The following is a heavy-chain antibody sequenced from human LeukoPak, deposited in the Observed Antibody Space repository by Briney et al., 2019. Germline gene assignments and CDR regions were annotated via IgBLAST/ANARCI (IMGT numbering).Heavy chain of an antibody. J-gene: IGHJ4*02. V-gene: IGHV3-23*01. CDR3: AKEQHYDILTGSFDY. CDR1: GFTFSSYA. Sequence: PGGSLRLSCTASGFTFSSYAMSWVRQAPGKGLEWVSAISGSGGSTYYADSVKGRFTISRDNSKNTLYLQMNSLRAEDTALYYCAKEQHYDILTGSFDYWGQGTLVTVSS. CDR2: ISGSGGST. D-gene: IGHD3-9*01.